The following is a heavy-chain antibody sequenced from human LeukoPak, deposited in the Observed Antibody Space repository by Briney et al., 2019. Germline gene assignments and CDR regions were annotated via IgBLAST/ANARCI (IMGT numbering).Heavy chain of an antibody. Sequence: PGGSLRLSCAASGFTVSSNYMSWVRQAPGKGLEWVSVIYSGGSTYYADSVKGRFTISRDNSKNTVYLQMNSLRAEDTAVYYCARGRQITGTYYPYDYWGQETLVTVSS. V-gene: IGHV3-66*01. D-gene: IGHD1-26*01. CDR3: ARGRQITGTYYPYDY. CDR2: IYSGGST. CDR1: GFTVSSNY. J-gene: IGHJ4*02.